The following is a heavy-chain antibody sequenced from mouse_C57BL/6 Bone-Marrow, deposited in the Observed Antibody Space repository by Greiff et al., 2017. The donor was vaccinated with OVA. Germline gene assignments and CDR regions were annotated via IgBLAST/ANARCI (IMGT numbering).Heavy chain of an antibody. CDR3: ARRYYGSSYWYFDV. V-gene: IGHV1-55*01. J-gene: IGHJ1*03. Sequence: VQLQQPGAELVKPGASVKMSCKASGYTFTSYWITWVKQRPGQGLEWIGDFYPGSGSTNYNEKFKSKATLTVDTSSSTAYMQLSSLTSEDSAVYYCARRYYGSSYWYFDVWGTGTTVTVSS. CDR2: FYPGSGST. CDR1: GYTFTSYW. D-gene: IGHD1-1*01.